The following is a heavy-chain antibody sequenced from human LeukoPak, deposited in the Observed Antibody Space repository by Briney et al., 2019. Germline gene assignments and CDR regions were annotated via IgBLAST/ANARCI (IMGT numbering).Heavy chain of an antibody. D-gene: IGHD6-13*01. J-gene: IGHJ3*02. CDR1: GFTFSSYA. CDR3: AKDFQGRYSSSHPGLGAFDI. CDR2: ISGSGGST. V-gene: IGHV3-23*01. Sequence: GGSLRLSCAASGFTFSSYAMSWVRQAPGKGLEWVSAISGSGGSTYYADSVKGRFTISRDNSKNMLYLQMNSLRAEDTAVYYCAKDFQGRYSSSHPGLGAFDIWGQGTMVTVSS.